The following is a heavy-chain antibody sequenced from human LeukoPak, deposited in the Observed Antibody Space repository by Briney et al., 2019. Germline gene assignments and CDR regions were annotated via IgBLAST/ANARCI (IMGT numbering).Heavy chain of an antibody. Sequence: PGGSLRLSCAASGFTFSSCGMHWVRQAPGKGLEWVAVISYDGSNKYYADSVKGRFTISRDNSKNTLYLQMNSLRAEDTAVYYCAKDWSNIVVVPAATEGGGWSGGYWGQGTLVTVSS. J-gene: IGHJ4*02. CDR3: AKDWSNIVVVPAATEGGGWSGGY. CDR1: GFTFSSCG. CDR2: ISYDGSNK. D-gene: IGHD2-2*01. V-gene: IGHV3-30*18.